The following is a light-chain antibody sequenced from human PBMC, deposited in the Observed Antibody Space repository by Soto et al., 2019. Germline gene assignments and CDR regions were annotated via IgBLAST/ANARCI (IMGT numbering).Light chain of an antibody. V-gene: IGKV1-5*01. CDR3: QQYHSYSLT. Sequence: GDRVTITCRASQSISSWLAWYQQKPGKAPKLLIYDASSLESGVPSRFSGSGSGTEFTLTISSLQPDDFATYYCQQYHSYSLTFGGGTKVEIK. CDR2: DAS. CDR1: QSISSW. J-gene: IGKJ4*01.